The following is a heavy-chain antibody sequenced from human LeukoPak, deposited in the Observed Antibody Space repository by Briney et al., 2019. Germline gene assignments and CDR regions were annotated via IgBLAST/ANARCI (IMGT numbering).Heavy chain of an antibody. D-gene: IGHD4-23*01. J-gene: IGHJ3*02. CDR3: ARDRCLDYGGNSVCASDI. V-gene: IGHV3-48*01. CDR1: GFTFSSYS. Sequence: GGSLRLSCAASGFTFSSYSMNWVRQAPGKGLEWVSYISSSSSTIYYADSVKGRFTISRDNAKNSLYLQMNSLRAEDTAVYYCARDRCLDYGGNSVCASDIWGQGTMVTVSS. CDR2: ISSSSSTI.